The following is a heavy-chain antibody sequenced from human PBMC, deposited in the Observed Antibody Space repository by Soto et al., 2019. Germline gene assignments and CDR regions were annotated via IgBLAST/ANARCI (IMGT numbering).Heavy chain of an antibody. CDR3: ARLGYWTCSSCYTFDS. V-gene: IGHV5-10-1*01. Sequence: GESLKISCQGSGYSFTSYWIGWVRQRPGKGLEWMGRINPRDSYTTYIPSFQGHVTISTDKSFSTAYLQWSGLKASDTAMYYCARLGYWTCSSCYTFDSWDQITVCTVFS. D-gene: IGHD2-2*02. J-gene: IGHJ4*02. CDR2: INPRDSYT. CDR1: GYSFTSYW.